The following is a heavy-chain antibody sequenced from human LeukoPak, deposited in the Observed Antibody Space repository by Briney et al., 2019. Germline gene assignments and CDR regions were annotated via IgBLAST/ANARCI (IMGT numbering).Heavy chain of an antibody. Sequence: PGGSLRLSCAASGFTYISYSMNWVRQAPGKGLEWVSSISSSSSYIYYADSVKGRFTISRDNAKNSLYLQMNSLRAEDTAVYYCARVGGRLRSYYFDYWGQGTLVTVPS. CDR1: GFTYISYS. CDR2: ISSSSSYI. V-gene: IGHV3-21*01. D-gene: IGHD1-26*01. CDR3: ARVGGRLRSYYFDY. J-gene: IGHJ4*02.